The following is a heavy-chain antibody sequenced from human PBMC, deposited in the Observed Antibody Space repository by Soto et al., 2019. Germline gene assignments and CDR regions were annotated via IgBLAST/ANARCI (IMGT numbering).Heavy chain of an antibody. CDR2: INPSGGST. D-gene: IGHD1-26*01. Sequence: ASVKVSCKASGYTFTSYDINWVRQAPGQGLEWMGVINPSGGSTSYAQKFQGRVTMTRDTSTSTVYMELSSLRSEDTAVYYCASYDIVGATKFHNNYDGMDVWGQGTTVTVSS. CDR3: ASYDIVGATKFHNNYDGMDV. V-gene: IGHV1-46*01. CDR1: GYTFTSYD. J-gene: IGHJ6*02.